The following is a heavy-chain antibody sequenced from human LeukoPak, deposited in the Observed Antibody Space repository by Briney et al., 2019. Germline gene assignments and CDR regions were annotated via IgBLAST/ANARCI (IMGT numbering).Heavy chain of an antibody. J-gene: IGHJ3*02. D-gene: IGHD3-10*01. Sequence: SRTLSLTCTVSGGSISSGDYYWSWIRQPAGKGLEWIGRIYSSGSTNYNPSLKSRVTISVDTSKNQFSLKLSSVTAADTAVYYCARQVRLWFGECDAFDIWGQGTMVTVSS. CDR1: GGSISSGDYY. CDR3: ARQVRLWFGECDAFDI. V-gene: IGHV4-61*02. CDR2: IYSSGST.